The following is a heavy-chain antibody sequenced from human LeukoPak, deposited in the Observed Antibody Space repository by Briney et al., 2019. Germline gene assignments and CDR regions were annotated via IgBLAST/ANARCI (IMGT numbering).Heavy chain of an antibody. CDR2: LRYDGSNK. V-gene: IGHV3-30*02. J-gene: IGHJ4*02. D-gene: IGHD1-26*01. CDR3: AREKSGSYD. Sequence: GGSLRLSCAASGFSFSRYGMHWVRQTPGKGLEWVAFLRYDGSNKYYADSVQGRFTISRDNSKNTLHLQMNSLRAEDTAVYYCAREKSGSYDWGQGTLVTVSS. CDR1: GFSFSRYG.